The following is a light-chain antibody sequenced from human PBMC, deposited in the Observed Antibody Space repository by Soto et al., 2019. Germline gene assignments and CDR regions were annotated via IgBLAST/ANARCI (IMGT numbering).Light chain of an antibody. V-gene: IGKV1-17*01. CDR1: QGIRKD. J-gene: IGKJ1*01. Sequence: DIQMTQSPSSLSASVGDRVIITCRASQGIRKDLGWYQQKVGKAPRRLIFGAAALQSGVPSRFSVSGSGTEFTLTISSLQPVAFATYYCLQYNSYPRTFGQGTKVEIK. CDR2: GAA. CDR3: LQYNSYPRT.